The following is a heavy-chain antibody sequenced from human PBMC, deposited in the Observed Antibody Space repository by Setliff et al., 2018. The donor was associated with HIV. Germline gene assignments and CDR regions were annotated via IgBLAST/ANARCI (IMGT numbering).Heavy chain of an antibody. D-gene: IGHD6-19*01. V-gene: IGHV1-18*01. CDR2: ISGFNGNT. Sequence: ASVKVSCKASDHTFSSYDVTWVRQAPGQGLEWMGWISGFNGNTKYGQSFQGRVTMTTDTSTSTVYMELRSLRSDDTAVYYCGRVPYRSAWFSGGHNPFDDWGQGTMVTVSS. J-gene: IGHJ3*01. CDR3: GRVPYRSAWFSGGHNPFDD. CDR1: DHTFSSYD.